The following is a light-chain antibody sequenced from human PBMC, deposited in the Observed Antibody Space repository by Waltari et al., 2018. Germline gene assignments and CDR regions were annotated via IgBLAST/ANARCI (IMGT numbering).Light chain of an antibody. J-gene: IGLJ2*01. CDR1: NLQYKY. V-gene: IGLV3-1*01. CDR2: RDI. CDR3: QAWDTSTGVV. Sequence: YEMTQPPSVAMSPGPTASITCSGDNLQYKYVYWYQHKPGKSPLLILYRDIERPSGIPELFSGSNSGNTATLTISETQAMDEADYYCQAWDTSTGVVFGGGTKLTVL.